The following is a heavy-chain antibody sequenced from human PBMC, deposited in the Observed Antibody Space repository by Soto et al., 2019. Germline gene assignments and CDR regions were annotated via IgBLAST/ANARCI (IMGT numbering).Heavy chain of an antibody. CDR2: TYYRSKWYN. Sequence: SQTLSLTCAISGDSVSSNSAAWNWIRQSPSRGLEWLGRTYYRSKWYNDYAVSVKSRITMSVDTSKKQFSLNLRSVTAADTAVYYCARHIRDSSSFSGRYYFDSWGQGTLVTVSS. V-gene: IGHV6-1*01. D-gene: IGHD6-6*01. CDR3: ARHIRDSSSFSGRYYFDS. CDR1: GDSVSSNSAA. J-gene: IGHJ4*02.